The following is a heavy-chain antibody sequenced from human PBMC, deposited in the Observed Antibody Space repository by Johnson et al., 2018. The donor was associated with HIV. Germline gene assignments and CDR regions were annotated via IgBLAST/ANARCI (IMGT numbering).Heavy chain of an antibody. CDR3: ARGLSSGYSGYAFDI. CDR1: GFTFDDYG. V-gene: IGHV3-20*04. Sequence: VQLVESGGSVVRRGGSLRLSCTASGFTFDDYGMSWVRQVPGKGLEWVSGLSWNSGSRGYADSVKGRFTISRDNAKNTLYLHIKSLRSEDTALYFCARGLSSGYSGYAFDIWGQGTMVTVSS. J-gene: IGHJ3*02. D-gene: IGHD3-22*01. CDR2: LSWNSGSR.